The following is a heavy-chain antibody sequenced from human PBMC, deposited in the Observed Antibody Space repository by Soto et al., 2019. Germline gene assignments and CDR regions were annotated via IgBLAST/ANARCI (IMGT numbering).Heavy chain of an antibody. J-gene: IGHJ6*02. Sequence: LRLSCAASGFTLSSYAMSWVRQAPGKGLEWVSAISGSGGSTYYADSVKGRFTISRDNAKNTLYLQMNSVRDEDTAIYYCARDRSAGDYFYYGMDVWGQGTTVTVSS. D-gene: IGHD1-1*01. V-gene: IGHV3-23*01. CDR1: GFTLSSYA. CDR2: ISGSGGST. CDR3: ARDRSAGDYFYYGMDV.